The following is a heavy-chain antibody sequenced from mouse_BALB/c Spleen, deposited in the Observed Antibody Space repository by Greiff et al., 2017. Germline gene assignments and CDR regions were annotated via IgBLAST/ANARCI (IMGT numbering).Heavy chain of an antibody. CDR2: ISSGGSYT. Sequence: EVMLVESGGGLVKPGGSLTLSCAASGFTFSSYAMSLVRQTPEKRLEWVATISSGGSYTYYPDSVKGRFTISRDNAKNTLYLQMTSLRSEDTAMYYCARPYRYDAWFADWGQGTLVTVAA. CDR1: GFTFSSYA. J-gene: IGHJ3*01. V-gene: IGHV5-9-1*01. D-gene: IGHD2-14*01. CDR3: ARPYRYDAWFAD.